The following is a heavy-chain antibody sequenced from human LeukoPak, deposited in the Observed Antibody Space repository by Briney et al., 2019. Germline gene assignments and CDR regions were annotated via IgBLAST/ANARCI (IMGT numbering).Heavy chain of an antibody. V-gene: IGHV4-59*01. CDR2: ISYSGST. Sequence: SETLSLTCTVSGGSISSYYWSWIRQPPGKGLEWIGYISYSGSTNFNPSLKSRVTISVDTSKNQFSLKLSSVTAADTAVYYCAREGTAGTNLNLFDPWGQGTLVTVSS. D-gene: IGHD1-1*01. J-gene: IGHJ5*02. CDR1: GGSISSYY. CDR3: AREGTAGTNLNLFDP.